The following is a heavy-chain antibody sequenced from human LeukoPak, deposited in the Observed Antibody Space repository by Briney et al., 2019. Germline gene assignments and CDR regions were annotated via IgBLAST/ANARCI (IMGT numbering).Heavy chain of an antibody. CDR2: IIPILGIA. V-gene: IGHV1-69*04. CDR3: AGDGDTATPNTDY. Sequence: SVKVSCKASGGTFSSYTISWVRQAPGQGLEWMGRIIPILGIANYAQKFQGRVTITADKSTSTAYMELSSLRSEDTAVYYCAGDGDTATPNTDYWGQGTLVTVSS. CDR1: GGTFSSYT. J-gene: IGHJ4*02. D-gene: IGHD5-18*01.